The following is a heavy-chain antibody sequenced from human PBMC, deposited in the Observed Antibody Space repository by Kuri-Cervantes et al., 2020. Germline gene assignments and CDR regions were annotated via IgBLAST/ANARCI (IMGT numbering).Heavy chain of an antibody. CDR3: ARDLWRXRDYYDSSVXGHFDY. J-gene: IGHJ4*02. V-gene: IGHV1-46*01. CDR1: GYTFTSYY. Sequence: ASVKVYCKASGYTFTSYYMHWVRQAPGQGLEWMVXNNPSGGSTXYAQKFQGRVTMTRDTSTSTAYMELRSLRSDDTAVYYCARDLWRXRDYYDSSVXGHFDYWGQGTLVTVSS. D-gene: IGHD3-22*01. CDR2: NNPSGGST.